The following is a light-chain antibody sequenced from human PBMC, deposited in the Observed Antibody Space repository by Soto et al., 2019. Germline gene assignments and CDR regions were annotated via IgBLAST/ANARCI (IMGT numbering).Light chain of an antibody. V-gene: IGKV1-5*01. Sequence: DIQMTQSPSALSASVGDRATIPCRASQSISSWLAWYQQKPGKAPKILTYDASTLQSGVPSRYRGSGSGTEFTLTISRLQPEDFETYYCLQHNSFPWTFGRGTKV. CDR2: DAS. CDR1: QSISSW. J-gene: IGKJ1*01. CDR3: LQHNSFPWT.